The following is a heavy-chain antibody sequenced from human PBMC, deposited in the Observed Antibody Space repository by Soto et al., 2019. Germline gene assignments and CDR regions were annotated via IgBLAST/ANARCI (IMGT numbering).Heavy chain of an antibody. Sequence: QVQLVESGGGVVQPGRSLRLSCAASGFTFSSYGMHWVRQAPGKGREWVAVISYGGSNKYYADSVKGRFTISRDNSKNTLYLQMNSLRAEDTAVYYCAKGVGYCSGGSCYSVGNFDYWGQGTLVTVSS. J-gene: IGHJ4*02. CDR1: GFTFSSYG. D-gene: IGHD2-15*01. CDR2: ISYGGSNK. CDR3: AKGVGYCSGGSCYSVGNFDY. V-gene: IGHV3-30*18.